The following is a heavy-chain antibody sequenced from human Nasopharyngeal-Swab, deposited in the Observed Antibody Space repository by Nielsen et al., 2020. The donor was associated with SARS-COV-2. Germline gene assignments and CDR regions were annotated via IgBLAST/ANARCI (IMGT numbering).Heavy chain of an antibody. CDR3: ARGRRERAPRYYYYGMDV. CDR1: GGAFSGFY. D-gene: IGHD1-1*01. J-gene: IGHJ6*02. Sequence: GSLRLSCAVYGGAFSGFYWSWIRQSPGEGLEWIGEINPSGGTDYNPSLKSRVSMSVDISKNQVFLKLKAVTAADTGLYYCARGRRERAPRYYYYGMDVWGQGTTVSVS. V-gene: IGHV4-34*01. CDR2: INPSGGT.